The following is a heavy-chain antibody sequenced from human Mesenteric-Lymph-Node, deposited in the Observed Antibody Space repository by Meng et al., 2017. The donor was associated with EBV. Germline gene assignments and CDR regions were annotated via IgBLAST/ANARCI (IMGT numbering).Heavy chain of an antibody. CDR1: GYTFTSYG. CDR3: ARVDSSGWYGEGVVDY. V-gene: IGHV1-18*01. CDR2: NGPYNGDT. J-gene: IGHJ4*02. Sequence: QVQLGQAGAEVKKPGASVKVSCKGSGYTFTSYGISWVRQAPGQGLEWMGWNGPYNGDTNYAQKLQGRVTMTTDTSTTTAYMELRSLRSDDTAVYYCARVDSSGWYGEGVVDYWGQGTLVTVSS. D-gene: IGHD6-19*01.